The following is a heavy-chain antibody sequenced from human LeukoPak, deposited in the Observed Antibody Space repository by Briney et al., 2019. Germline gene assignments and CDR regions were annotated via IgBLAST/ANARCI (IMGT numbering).Heavy chain of an antibody. D-gene: IGHD2-21*02. CDR3: AKDAVVVTAKFDR. V-gene: IGHV3-23*01. J-gene: IGHJ5*02. CDR2: ISGSGGST. Sequence: GGSLRLSCAASGFTFSSYAMSWVRQAPGKGLDWVSAISGSGGSTYYADSVKGRFTISRDNSKNTQYLQMNSLRAEDTAVYYCAKDAVVVTAKFDRWGQGTLVTVSS. CDR1: GFTFSSYA.